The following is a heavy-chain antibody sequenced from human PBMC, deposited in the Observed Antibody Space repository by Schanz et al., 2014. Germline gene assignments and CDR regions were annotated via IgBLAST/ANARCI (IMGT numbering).Heavy chain of an antibody. Sequence: VQLQQWGAGLLKPSETLSLTCDVYGGSFSGYFCSWIRQPPGKGLEWIGEINHSGNNYYNPSLKSRVTISVDTSKNQFSLKLTSVTAADTAVYYCATNMVQGTISDAFDIWGQGTMVTVSS. D-gene: IGHD3-10*01. CDR2: INHSGNN. V-gene: IGHV4-34*02. J-gene: IGHJ3*02. CDR3: ATNMVQGTISDAFDI. CDR1: GGSFSGYF.